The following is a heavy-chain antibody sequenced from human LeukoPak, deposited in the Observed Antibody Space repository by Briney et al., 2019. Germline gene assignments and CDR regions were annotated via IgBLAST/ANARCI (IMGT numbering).Heavy chain of an antibody. V-gene: IGHV4-31*03. J-gene: IGHJ6*03. CDR3: ARVRPGYYYMDV. Sequence: PSQTLSLTCTVSGGSISTSGYYSGGYYWSWIRQHPGKGLEWIGYIHYSGTTYYNPSLKSRVTISVDTPENQFSLKLNSVTAADTAVYYCARVRPGYYYMDVWGKGTTVTVSS. CDR1: GGSISTSGYYSGGYY. CDR2: IHYSGTT.